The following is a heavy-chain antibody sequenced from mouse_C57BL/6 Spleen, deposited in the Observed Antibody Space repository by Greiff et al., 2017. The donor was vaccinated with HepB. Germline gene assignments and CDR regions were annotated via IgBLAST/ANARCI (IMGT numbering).Heavy chain of an antibody. V-gene: IGHV1-81*01. J-gene: IGHJ1*03. CDR2: IYPRSGNT. D-gene: IGHD2-3*01. CDR3: ARYPDGYHDV. Sequence: SGAELARPGASVKLSCKASGYTFTSYGISWVKQRTGQGLEWIGEIYPRSGNTYYNAKFKGKATLTADKSSSTAYMELRSLTSEDSAVYFCARYPDGYHDVWGTGTTVTVSS. CDR1: GYTFTSYG.